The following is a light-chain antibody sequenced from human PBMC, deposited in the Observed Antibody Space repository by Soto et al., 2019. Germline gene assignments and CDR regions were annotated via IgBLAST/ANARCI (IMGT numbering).Light chain of an antibody. CDR1: STDFENYNL. J-gene: IGLJ2*01. CDR3: SSYAGSSARVV. Sequence: QSALTQPASVSGSPGPSITLSCTRSSTDFENYNLVSWYQHCPDKAPKLIIYEGTKRPSEISDRFSGSESDTTASLIISGLQPEDEADYYCSSYAGSSARVVFGGGTKLTVL. CDR2: EGT. V-gene: IGLV2-23*01.